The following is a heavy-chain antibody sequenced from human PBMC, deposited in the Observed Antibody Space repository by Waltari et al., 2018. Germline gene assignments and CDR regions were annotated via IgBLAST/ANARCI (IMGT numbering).Heavy chain of an antibody. J-gene: IGHJ6*02. CDR3: ARDVDCSGGSCPSYYYYGMDV. D-gene: IGHD2-15*01. CDR1: GFTFSSYG. Sequence: QVQLVESGGGVVQPGRSLRLSCAASGFTFSSYGMHWVRQAPGKGLVWGAVILYDGSNKYYAGSVNGRFTISRDNSKNTLYLQMNSLRAEDTAVYYCARDVDCSGGSCPSYYYYGMDVWGQGTTVTVSS. CDR2: ILYDGSNK. V-gene: IGHV3-33*01.